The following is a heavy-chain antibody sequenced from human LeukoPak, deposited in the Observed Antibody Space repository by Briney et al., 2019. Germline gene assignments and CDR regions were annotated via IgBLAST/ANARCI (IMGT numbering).Heavy chain of an antibody. CDR2: ISAYNGNT. V-gene: IGHV1-18*01. D-gene: IGHD3-22*01. Sequence: EASVKVSCKASGYTFTSYGISWVRQAPGQGLEWMGWISAYNGNTNYAQKLQGRVTMTTDTSTSTAYMELRSLRSDDTAVYYCARDRDYYDSRRFDYWGQGTLVTVSS. CDR1: GYTFTSYG. CDR3: ARDRDYYDSRRFDY. J-gene: IGHJ4*02.